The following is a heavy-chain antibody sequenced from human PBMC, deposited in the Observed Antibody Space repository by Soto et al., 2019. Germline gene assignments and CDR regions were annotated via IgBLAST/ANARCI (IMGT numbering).Heavy chain of an antibody. CDR1: GFSFSSNW. J-gene: IGHJ4*02. V-gene: IGHV3-7*03. D-gene: IGHD3-22*01. CDR3: ARFYDSSGYYRVH. CDR2: IKEEGSEK. Sequence: GGSLRLSCAASGFSFSSNWMSWVRQAPGKGMEWVANIKEEGSEKNYADPVKGRFTISRDNAKKSLYLQMNSLRAEDTAVYYCARFYDSSGYYRVHWGQGTLVTVSS.